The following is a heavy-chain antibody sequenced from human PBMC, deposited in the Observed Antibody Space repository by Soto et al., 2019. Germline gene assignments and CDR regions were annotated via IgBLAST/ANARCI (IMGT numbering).Heavy chain of an antibody. Sequence: ASVKVSCKASGYTFTSYGISWVRQAPGQGLEWMGWISAYNGNTNYAQKLQGRVTMTTDTSTSTAYMELRSLRSDDTAVYYCARPIEDSSSSVGHYYYGMDVWGQGTTVTVSS. CDR1: GYTFTSYG. J-gene: IGHJ6*02. CDR3: ARPIEDSSSSVGHYYYGMDV. CDR2: ISAYNGNT. D-gene: IGHD6-6*01. V-gene: IGHV1-18*01.